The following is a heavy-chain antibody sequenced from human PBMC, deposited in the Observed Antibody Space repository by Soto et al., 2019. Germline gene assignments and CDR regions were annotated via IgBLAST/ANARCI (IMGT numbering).Heavy chain of an antibody. V-gene: IGHV3-30-3*01. J-gene: IGHJ4*02. CDR1: GFSFSEYA. D-gene: IGHD2-2*01. Sequence: GGSLRLSCAGSGFSFSEYAMHWVRQAPGKGLDWVAVVSYEGSKRYYADSVRGRFTISRDNSKNELYLQMNSLRAEDTAVYYCAKEGSVVPAAIFDYWGQGTLVTVSS. CDR3: AKEGSVVPAAIFDY. CDR2: VSYEGSKR.